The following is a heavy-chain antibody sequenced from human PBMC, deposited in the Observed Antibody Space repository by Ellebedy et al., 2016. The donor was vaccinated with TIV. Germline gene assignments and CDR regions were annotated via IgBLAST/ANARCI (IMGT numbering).Heavy chain of an antibody. CDR1: GSSISSYY. CDR2: IYYSGST. D-gene: IGHD6-19*01. Sequence: MPGGSLRLSCTVSGSSISSYYWSWIRQPPGKGLEWIGYIYYSGSTYYNPSLKSRVTISVDTSKNQFSLKLSSVTAADTAVYYCVRGAGWYDYWGQGTLVTVSS. V-gene: IGHV4-59*08. J-gene: IGHJ4*02. CDR3: VRGAGWYDY.